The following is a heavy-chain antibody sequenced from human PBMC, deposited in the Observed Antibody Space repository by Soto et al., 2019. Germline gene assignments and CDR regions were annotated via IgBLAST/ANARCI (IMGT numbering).Heavy chain of an antibody. D-gene: IGHD2-2*01. CDR2: IYYSGST. J-gene: IGHJ4*02. Sequence: KPSETLSLTCTVSGGSISSYYWSWIRQPPGKGLEWIGYIYYSGSTNYNPSLKSRVTISVDTSKNQFSLKLSSVTAADTAVYYCARGGGGYCSSTSCYYLFDYWGQGTLVTVPQ. CDR1: GGSISSYY. V-gene: IGHV4-59*01. CDR3: ARGGGGYCSSTSCYYLFDY.